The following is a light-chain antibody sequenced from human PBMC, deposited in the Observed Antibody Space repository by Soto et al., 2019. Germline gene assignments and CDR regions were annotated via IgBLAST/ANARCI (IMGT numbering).Light chain of an antibody. V-gene: IGKV3-15*01. J-gene: IGKJ5*01. CDR3: QQYNNWTYS. CDR1: QGVTTN. CDR2: DVS. Sequence: EIVMTQSPDTLSVSPGERATLSCRAGQGVTTNFAWYQQKSGQSPRLLIYDVSIRATGVPARFSGTGSETDFNLTISGLQSEDSAVYVCQQYNNWTYSFGQGTRLEIK.